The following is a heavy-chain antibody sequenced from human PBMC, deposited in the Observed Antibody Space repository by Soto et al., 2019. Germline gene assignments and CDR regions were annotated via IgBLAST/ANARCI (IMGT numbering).Heavy chain of an antibody. CDR2: IIPIFDTV. J-gene: IGHJ6*02. D-gene: IGHD1-1*01. Sequence: QVQLVQSGAELRKPGSSVKVSCKASGGTFSDFTINWVRQAPGQRLEWLGGIIPIFDTVNYAEKFQGRVTITADESTSPSFMEVSSLRSEDTAGYYFARNGTLTGYSYGMDVWGQGTMVNVSS. CDR3: ARNGTLTGYSYGMDV. V-gene: IGHV1-69*01. CDR1: GGTFSDFT.